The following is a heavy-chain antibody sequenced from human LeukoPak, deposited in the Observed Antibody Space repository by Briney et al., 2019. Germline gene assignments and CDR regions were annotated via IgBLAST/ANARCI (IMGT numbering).Heavy chain of an antibody. CDR2: IYYSGST. CDR3: ARGYSSGWYYFDY. D-gene: IGHD6-13*01. CDR1: GGSISSYY. Sequence: SETLSLTCTVSGGSISSYYWSWIRQPPGKGLEWIGYIYYSGSTNYNPSLKSPVTISVDTSKNQFSLKLSSVTAADTAVYYCARGYSSGWYYFDYWGQGTLVTVSS. V-gene: IGHV4-59*01. J-gene: IGHJ4*02.